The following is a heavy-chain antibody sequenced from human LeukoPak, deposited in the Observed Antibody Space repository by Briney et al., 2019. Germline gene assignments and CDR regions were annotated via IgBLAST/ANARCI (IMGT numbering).Heavy chain of an antibody. V-gene: IGHV3-13*01. CDR1: GFTFSSYD. CDR3: ATNLAAAGPYYYYYGMDV. CDR2: IGTAGDT. J-gene: IGHJ6*02. Sequence: GGPLRLSCAASGFTFSSYDMLWVRHATGKGLEGVSAIGTAGDTYYPGSVKGRFTISRDNAKNSLYLQMNSLRAEDTAVYYCATNLAAAGPYYYYYGMDVWGQGTTVTVSS. D-gene: IGHD6-13*01.